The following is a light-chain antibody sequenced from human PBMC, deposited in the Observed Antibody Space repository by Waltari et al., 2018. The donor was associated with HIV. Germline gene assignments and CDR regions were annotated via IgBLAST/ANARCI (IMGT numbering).Light chain of an antibody. CDR3: CSYAGSSTLV. Sequence: QSALTQPASVSGSPGQSITIPCIGTSSDVGSYNLASWYQPHPGKAPKLMIYEGSKRPSGVSNRFSGSKSGNTASLTISGLQAEDEADYYCCSYAGSSTLVFGTGTKVTVL. CDR1: SSDVGSYNL. CDR2: EGS. V-gene: IGLV2-23*01. J-gene: IGLJ1*01.